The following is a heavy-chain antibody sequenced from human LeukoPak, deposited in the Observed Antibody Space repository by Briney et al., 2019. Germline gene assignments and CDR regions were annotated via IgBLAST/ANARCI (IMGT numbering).Heavy chain of an antibody. D-gene: IGHD6-13*01. CDR3: ARVRAAAVTDYFDY. CDR1: GGSISSYY. CDR2: IYYSGST. V-gene: IGHV4-59*12. Sequence: SETLSLTCTVSGGSISSYYWSWIRQPPGKGLEWIGYIYYSGSTNYNPSLKSRVTISVDTSKNQFSLKLSSVTAADTAVYYCARVRAAAVTDYFDYWGQGTLVTVPS. J-gene: IGHJ4*02.